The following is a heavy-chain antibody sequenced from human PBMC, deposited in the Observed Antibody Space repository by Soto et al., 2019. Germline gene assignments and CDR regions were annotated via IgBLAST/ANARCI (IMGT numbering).Heavy chain of an antibody. CDR3: ARWGTTGGLDV. D-gene: IGHD3-16*01. CDR2: TSYDGSDK. CDR1: GFTFRSYV. Sequence: QVQLVESGGGVVQPGTSLRVSCVGSGFTFRSYVIHWVRQAPGKGLEWVALTSYDGSDKYYGASVRGRFTICRDNSRNPVDLQMDSLRLEDTAFYYCARWGTTGGLDVWGQGTLVSVSS. V-gene: IGHV3-30*19. J-gene: IGHJ1*01.